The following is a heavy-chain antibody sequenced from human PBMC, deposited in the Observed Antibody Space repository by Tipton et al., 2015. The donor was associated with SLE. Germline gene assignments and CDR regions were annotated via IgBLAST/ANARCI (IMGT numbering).Heavy chain of an antibody. V-gene: IGHV2-5*01. CDR3: AHSVCRSTNCYLPATFDI. D-gene: IGHD2-2*01. J-gene: IGHJ3*02. Sequence: LVKPSQTLTLTCTFSGFSLSTSGVGVGWIRQPPGKALEWLALIYWNDDRRYSSSLRSRLTITKDTSKNQVVLTVTNVDPVDTATYYCAHSVCRSTNCYLPATFDIWGQGTMVTVSS. CDR1: GFSLSTSGVG. CDR2: IYWNDDR.